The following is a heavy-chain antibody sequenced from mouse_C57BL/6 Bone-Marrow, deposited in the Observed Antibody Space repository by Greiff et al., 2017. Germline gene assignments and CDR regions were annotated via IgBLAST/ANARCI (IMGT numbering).Heavy chain of an antibody. CDR2: IYPGSGST. V-gene: IGHV1-55*01. CDR3: ASDYYASSFQYYFDY. J-gene: IGHJ2*01. D-gene: IGHD1-1*01. Sequence: QVQLQQPGAELVKPGASVKMSCKASGYTFTSYWITWVKQRPGQGLEWIGDIYPGSGSTNYNEKFKSKATLTVDTSSSTAYMQLSSLTSEDSAVYYCASDYYASSFQYYFDYWGPGTTLTVSS. CDR1: GYTFTSYW.